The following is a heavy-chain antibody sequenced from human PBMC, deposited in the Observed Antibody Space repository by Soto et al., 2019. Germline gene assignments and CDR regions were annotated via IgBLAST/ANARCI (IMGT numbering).Heavy chain of an antibody. J-gene: IGHJ4*02. V-gene: IGHV3-7*01. CDR1: GFTFRNYW. D-gene: IGHD3-22*01. CDR3: VRFRFFDTSDQGY. Sequence: GGSLRLACAASGFTFRNYWMNWVRQAPGKGLEWVAKINQDVSVKYYVDSVRGRFTISRDNAKNSLLLRMNSLRAEDTALHYSVRFRFFDTSDQGYWGQGTLVTVYS. CDR2: INQDVSVK.